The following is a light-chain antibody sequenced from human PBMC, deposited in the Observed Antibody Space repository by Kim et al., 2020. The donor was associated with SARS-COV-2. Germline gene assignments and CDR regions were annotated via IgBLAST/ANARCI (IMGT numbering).Light chain of an antibody. CDR1: QSVLYSSNNKNY. V-gene: IGKV4-1*01. J-gene: IGKJ1*01. CDR2: WAS. CDR3: QQYYSTPQT. Sequence: DIVMTQSPDSLAVSLGERATINCKSSQSVLYSSNNKNYLAWYQHKPGQPPKVLIYWASTRESGVPDRFSGSGSGTDFTLTISSLQAEDVAVYYCQQYYSTPQTFGQGTKVDIK.